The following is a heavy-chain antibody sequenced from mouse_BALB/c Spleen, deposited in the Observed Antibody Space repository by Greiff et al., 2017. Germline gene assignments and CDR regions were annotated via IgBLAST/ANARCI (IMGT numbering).Heavy chain of an antibody. J-gene: IGHJ4*01. V-gene: IGHV1-69*02. Sequence: QVQLQQPGAELVRPGASVKLSCKASGYTFTSYWINWVKQRPGQGLEWIGNIYPSDSYTNYNQKFKDKATLTVDKSSSTAYMQLSSPTSEDSAVYYCTRGYGNYYAMDYWGQGTSVTVSS. D-gene: IGHD2-10*02. CDR1: GYTFTSYW. CDR3: TRGYGNYYAMDY. CDR2: IYPSDSYT.